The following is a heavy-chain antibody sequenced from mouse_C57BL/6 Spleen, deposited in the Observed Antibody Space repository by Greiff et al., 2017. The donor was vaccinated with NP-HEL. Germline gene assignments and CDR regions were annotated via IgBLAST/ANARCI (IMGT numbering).Heavy chain of an antibody. D-gene: IGHD1-1*01. Sequence: DVQLQESGPGLVKPSQSLSLTCSVTGYSITGGYYWNWIRQFPGNKLEWMGYISYDGSNNYNPSLKNRISITRDTSKNQFFLKLNSVTTEDTATYYCARVPLSGGSSPWFAYWGQGTLVTVSA. J-gene: IGHJ3*01. CDR2: ISYDGSN. CDR1: GYSITGGYY. V-gene: IGHV3-6*01. CDR3: ARVPLSGGSSPWFAY.